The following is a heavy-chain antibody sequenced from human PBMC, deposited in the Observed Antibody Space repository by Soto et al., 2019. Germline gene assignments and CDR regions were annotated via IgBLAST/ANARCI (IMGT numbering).Heavy chain of an antibody. J-gene: IGHJ6*02. D-gene: IGHD5-12*01. V-gene: IGHV3-23*01. CDR1: GCHIISYS. Sequence: GVPLRVSWAAAGCHIISYSGSWVSKTTGKGLEWVSAISGSGGSTYYADSVKGRFTISRDNSKNTAYLQMNSLKTEDTAVYYCTRPKNELRFYSYNGIDVWGQGTTVTVSS. CDR2: ISGSGGST. CDR3: TRPKNELRFYSYNGIDV.